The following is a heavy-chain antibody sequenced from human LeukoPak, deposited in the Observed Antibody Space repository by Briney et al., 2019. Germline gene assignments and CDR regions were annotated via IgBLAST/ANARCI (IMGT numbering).Heavy chain of an antibody. CDR1: GFTFSSYG. CDR3: ARGGSWSGNY. Sequence: GGSLRLSCAASGFTFSSYGIHWVRQAPGKGLEWVAVIPNDGNNKYYADAVKGRFTISRGNSKNTLYLQMNSLRAEDTGVYYCARGGSWSGNYWGQGTLVTVSS. CDR2: IPNDGNNK. V-gene: IGHV3-30*02. D-gene: IGHD2-15*01. J-gene: IGHJ4*02.